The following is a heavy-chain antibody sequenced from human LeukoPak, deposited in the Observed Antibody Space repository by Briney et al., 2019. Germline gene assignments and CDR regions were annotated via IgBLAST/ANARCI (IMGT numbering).Heavy chain of an antibody. V-gene: IGHV4-31*03. CDR3: ARMGYYYGSGSYNWFDP. CDR2: IYYSGST. J-gene: IGHJ5*02. CDR1: GGSISSGGYY. Sequence: SQTLSLTCTVSGGSISSGGYYWSWIRQHPGKGPEWIGYIYYSGSTYYNPSLKSRVTISVDTSKNQFSLKLSSVTAADTAVYYCARMGYYYGSGSYNWFDPWGQGTLVTVSS. D-gene: IGHD3-10*01.